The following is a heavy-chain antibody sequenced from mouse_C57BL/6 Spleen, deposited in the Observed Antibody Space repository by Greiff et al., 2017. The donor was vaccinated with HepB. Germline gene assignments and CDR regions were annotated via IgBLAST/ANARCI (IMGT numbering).Heavy chain of an antibody. D-gene: IGHD2-5*01. V-gene: IGHV1-72*01. Sequence: QVQLKQPGAELVKPGASVKLSCKASGYTFTSYWMHWVKQRPGRGLEWIGRIDPNSGGTKYNEKFKSKATLTVDKPSSTAYMQLSSLTSEDSAVYYCAREERSNYLAYWGQGTLVTVSA. J-gene: IGHJ3*01. CDR1: GYTFTSYW. CDR3: AREERSNYLAY. CDR2: IDPNSGGT.